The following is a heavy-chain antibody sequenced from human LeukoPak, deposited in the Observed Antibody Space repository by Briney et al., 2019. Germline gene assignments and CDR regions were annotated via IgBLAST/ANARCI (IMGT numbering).Heavy chain of an antibody. CDR3: ARGGAARPDY. J-gene: IGHJ4*02. V-gene: IGHV3-48*01. Sequence: GGSLRLSSAASGFTLSNYGMNWVRQAPGPGLKWGSYISSTSSAKNYADSVKGRFTISRDNAKKLLYLQMNSLRVEDTAVYYCARGGAARPDYWGQGTLVTVSS. D-gene: IGHD6-6*01. CDR2: ISSTSSAK. CDR1: GFTLSNYG.